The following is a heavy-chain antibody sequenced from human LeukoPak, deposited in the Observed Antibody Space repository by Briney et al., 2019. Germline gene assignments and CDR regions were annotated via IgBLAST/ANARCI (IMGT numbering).Heavy chain of an antibody. D-gene: IGHD6-19*01. CDR2: IYSGGST. Sequence: GGSLRLSCAASGFTVSRNYMSWVRQAPGKGLEWVSVIYSGGSTYYADSVKGRFTISRDISKNTLYLQMNSLRAEDTAVYYCAKDQIAVAGTLDYWGQGTLVTVSS. J-gene: IGHJ4*02. V-gene: IGHV3-53*01. CDR3: AKDQIAVAGTLDY. CDR1: GFTVSRNY.